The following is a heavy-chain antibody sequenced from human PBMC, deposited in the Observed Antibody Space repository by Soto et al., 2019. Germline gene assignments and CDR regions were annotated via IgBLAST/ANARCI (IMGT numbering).Heavy chain of an antibody. CDR3: ASDVSSDTTGFRGYDL. V-gene: IGHV1-69*13. Sequence: SVKVSCKASGGTVSSYAITWVRQAPGKGLEWMGVFIPIFVSAHYAPKFQGRITITADESTSTAYMELSGLTSEDTAIYYCASDVSSDTTGFRGYDLWGQGTQVTVSS. J-gene: IGHJ4*02. CDR1: GGTVSSYA. D-gene: IGHD3-10*01. CDR2: FIPIFVSA.